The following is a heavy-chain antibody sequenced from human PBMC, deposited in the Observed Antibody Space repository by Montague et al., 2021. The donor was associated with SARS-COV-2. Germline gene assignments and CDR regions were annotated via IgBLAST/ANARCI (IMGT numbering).Heavy chain of an antibody. V-gene: IGHV4-39*07. CDR2: INHSGST. CDR3: ARANGYYFDY. D-gene: IGHD2-8*01. J-gene: IGHJ4*02. CDR1: GVSINNNNYY. Sequence: SETLSLTCDVPGVSINNNNYYWGRIRQPPGKGLEWIGEINHSGSTNYNPSLKSRVTISVDTSKNQFSLKLSSVTAADTAVYYCARANGYYFDYWGQGTLVTVSS.